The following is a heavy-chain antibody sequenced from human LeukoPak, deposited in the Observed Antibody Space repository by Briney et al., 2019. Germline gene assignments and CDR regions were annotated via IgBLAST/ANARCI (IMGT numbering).Heavy chain of an antibody. D-gene: IGHD6-6*01. V-gene: IGHV4-61*02. J-gene: IGHJ4*02. CDR3: ARDSYSSSSFDY. Sequence: SETLSLTCTVSGGSISSGSYYWSWIRQPAGKGLEWIGRIYTSGSTNYNPSLKSRVTISVDTSKNHFSLKLSSVTAADTAVYYCARDSYSSSSFDYWAREPWSPSPQ. CDR2: IYTSGST. CDR1: GGSISSGSYY.